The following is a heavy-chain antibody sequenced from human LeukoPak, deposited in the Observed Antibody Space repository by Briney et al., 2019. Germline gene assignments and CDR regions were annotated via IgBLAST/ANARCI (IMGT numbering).Heavy chain of an antibody. J-gene: IGHJ4*02. Sequence: YPGGSLRLSCAASGFTFSSYAMSWVRQAPGKGLEWVSAISDSGGSTYYADSVKGRFTISRDNSKNTLYLQMNSLRAEDTAVYYCANGLYSSGPKTFPGIRYFDYWGQGTLVTVSS. CDR2: ISDSGGST. CDR1: GFTFSSYA. CDR3: ANGLYSSGPKTFPGIRYFDY. D-gene: IGHD6-19*01. V-gene: IGHV3-23*01.